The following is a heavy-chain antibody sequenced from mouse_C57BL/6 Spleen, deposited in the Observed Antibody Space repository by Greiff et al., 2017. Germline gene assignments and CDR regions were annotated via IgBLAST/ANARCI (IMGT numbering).Heavy chain of an antibody. V-gene: IGHV8-12*01. CDR3: ARSLITTVERAMDD. J-gene: IGHJ4*01. Sequence: QVTLKESGPGILQSSQTLSLTCSFSGFSLSTSGMGVSWIRQPSGKGLEWLAHIYWDDDKRYNPSLKSRLTISKDTSRNQVFLKITSVDTADTATYYGARSLITTVERAMDDWGQGTSVTVAS. CDR2: IYWDDDK. D-gene: IGHD1-1*01. CDR1: GFSLSTSGMG.